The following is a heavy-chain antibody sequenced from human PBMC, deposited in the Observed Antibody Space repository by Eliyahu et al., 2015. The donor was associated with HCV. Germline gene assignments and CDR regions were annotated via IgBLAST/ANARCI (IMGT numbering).Heavy chain of an antibody. CDR2: INSDGSST. CDR3: ARDRKDSSSWYGPHYYYYYGMDV. V-gene: IGHV3-74*01. J-gene: IGHJ6*02. CDR1: GXXFSSYW. Sequence: EVQLVESGGGLVQPGGSLRLSCAASGXXFSSYWMHWXRQAPGKGLVWVSRINSDGSSTSYADSVKGRFTISRDNAKNTLYLQMNSLRAEDTAVYYCARDRKDSSSWYGPHYYYYYGMDVWGQGTTVTVSS. D-gene: IGHD6-13*01.